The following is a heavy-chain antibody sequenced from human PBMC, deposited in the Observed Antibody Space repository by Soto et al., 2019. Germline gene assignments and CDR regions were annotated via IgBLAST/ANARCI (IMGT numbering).Heavy chain of an antibody. CDR2: ISGSGGST. Sequence: GGSLRLSCAASGFTFSSYAMSWVRQAPGKGLEWVSAISGSGGSTYYADSVKGRFTISRDNSKNTLYLQMNSLRAEDTAVYYCAKDREPYSGYDSFDYWGQGTLVTVSS. CDR3: AKDREPYSGYDSFDY. V-gene: IGHV3-23*01. D-gene: IGHD5-12*01. CDR1: GFTFSSYA. J-gene: IGHJ4*02.